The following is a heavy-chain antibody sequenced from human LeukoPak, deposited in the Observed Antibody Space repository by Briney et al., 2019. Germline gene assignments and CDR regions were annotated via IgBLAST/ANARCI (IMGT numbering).Heavy chain of an antibody. CDR1: GGSISSSSYY. J-gene: IGHJ5*02. CDR2: IYYSGST. D-gene: IGHD3-3*01. V-gene: IGHV4-39*01. Sequence: PSETLSLTCTVSGGSISSSSYYWGWIRQPPGKGLEWIGSIYYSGSTYYNPSLKSRVTISVDTSKNQFSLKLSSVTAADTAVYYCARAPYDFWSGPAWFDPWGQGTLVTVSS. CDR3: ARAPYDFWSGPAWFDP.